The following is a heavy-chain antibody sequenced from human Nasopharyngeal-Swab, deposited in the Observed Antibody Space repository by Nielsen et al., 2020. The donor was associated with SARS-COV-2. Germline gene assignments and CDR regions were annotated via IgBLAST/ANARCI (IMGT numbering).Heavy chain of an antibody. CDR3: AKAEGSNNYYYYGMDV. Sequence: VRQAPGKGLEWVSAISGSGGSTYYADSVKGRFTISRDNSKNTLYLQMNSLRAEDTAVYYCAKAEGSNNYYYYGMDVWSQGTTVTVSS. V-gene: IGHV3-23*01. CDR2: ISGSGGST. J-gene: IGHJ6*02. D-gene: IGHD6-13*01.